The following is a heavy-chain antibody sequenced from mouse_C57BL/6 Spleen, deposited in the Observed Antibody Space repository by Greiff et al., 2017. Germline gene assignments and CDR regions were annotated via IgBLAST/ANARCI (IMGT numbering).Heavy chain of an antibody. Sequence: VQLQQSGAELVKPGASVKISWKASGYEFSSYWMNWVQQRPGKGLEWIGQIYPGDGDTNYNGKFQGKATLTAYKSSSTAYMQLSSLTSEDSAVYCCARDYYGRDAYWGQGTLVTVSA. J-gene: IGHJ3*01. D-gene: IGHD1-1*01. CDR3: ARDYYGRDAY. CDR1: GYEFSSYW. CDR2: IYPGDGDT. V-gene: IGHV1-80*01.